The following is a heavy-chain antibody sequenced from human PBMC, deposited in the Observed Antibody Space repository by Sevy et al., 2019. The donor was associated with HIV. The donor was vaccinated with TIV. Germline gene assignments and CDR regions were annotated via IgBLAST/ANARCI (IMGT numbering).Heavy chain of an antibody. Sequence: GGSLRLSCAASGFTFSSYEMNWVRQAPGKGLEWVSFISYSGSTISYSDSVKGGFTISRDNAKNSLFLQMNSLRAEDTAVYYCTRDLPPSATTVAHFDYWGQGTLVTVSS. CDR1: GFTFSSYE. J-gene: IGHJ4*02. CDR2: ISYSGSTI. CDR3: TRDLPPSATTVAHFDY. V-gene: IGHV3-48*03. D-gene: IGHD4-17*01.